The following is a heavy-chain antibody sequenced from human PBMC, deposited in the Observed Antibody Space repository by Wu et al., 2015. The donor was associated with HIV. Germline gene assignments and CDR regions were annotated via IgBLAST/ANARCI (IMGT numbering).Heavy chain of an antibody. J-gene: IGHJ2*01. CDR3: ARDNGVVVTAHFDL. Sequence: QVQLVQSGAEVKKPGASVKVSCKASGYTFTSYHIHWVRQAPGQGLEWMGVINPSGGSTTYAQRFQGRVTMTSDTSTSIVYMKLSSLRSEDTAMYYCARDNGVVVTAHFDLWGRGTLVTVSS. V-gene: IGHV1-46*01. D-gene: IGHD2-21*02. CDR2: INPSGGST. CDR1: GYTFTSYH.